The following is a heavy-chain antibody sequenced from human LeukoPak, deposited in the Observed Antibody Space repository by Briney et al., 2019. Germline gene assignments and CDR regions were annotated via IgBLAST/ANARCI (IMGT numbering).Heavy chain of an antibody. Sequence: ASVKVSCKASGGTFSSYTIGWVRQAPGQGLEWMGWIIPILGIANYAQKFQGRVTITADKSTSTAYMELSSLRSEDTAVYYCSSSHQVYYYYYGMDVWGQGTTVTVSS. CDR1: GGTFSSYT. CDR3: SSSHQVYYYYYGMDV. J-gene: IGHJ6*02. D-gene: IGHD6-6*01. CDR2: IIPILGIA. V-gene: IGHV1-69*02.